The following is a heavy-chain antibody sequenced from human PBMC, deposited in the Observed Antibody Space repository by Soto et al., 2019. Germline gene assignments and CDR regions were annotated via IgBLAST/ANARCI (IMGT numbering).Heavy chain of an antibody. CDR3: AKVPRIAVRPETYSGMNL. CDR1: GFTFSSYV. V-gene: IGHV3-23*01. J-gene: IGHJ6*02. D-gene: IGHD6-6*01. Sequence: EVQLLESGGGLVQPGGSLRLSCAATGFTFSSYVLNWVRQVPGKGLEWVSAISGNGGTTYYADSVEGRFTISRDNSKNTLYLQMNRLTAEDTAVYYWAKVPRIAVRPETYSGMNLWGQGTTVTASS. CDR2: ISGNGGTT.